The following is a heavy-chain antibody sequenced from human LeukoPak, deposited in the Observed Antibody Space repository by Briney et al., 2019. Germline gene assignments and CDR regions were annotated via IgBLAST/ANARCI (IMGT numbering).Heavy chain of an antibody. CDR2: ISAYNGNT. D-gene: IGHD3-10*01. CDR1: GYTFTSYG. V-gene: IGHV1-18*01. CDR3: ARGPSTMVRGVTYYMDV. J-gene: IGHJ6*03. Sequence: ASVKVSCKASGYTFTSYGISWVRQAPGQGLEWMGWISAYNGNTNYAQKLQGRVTMTTDTSTSTAYMELRSLRSEDTAVYYCARGPSTMVRGVTYYMDVWGKGTTVTVSS.